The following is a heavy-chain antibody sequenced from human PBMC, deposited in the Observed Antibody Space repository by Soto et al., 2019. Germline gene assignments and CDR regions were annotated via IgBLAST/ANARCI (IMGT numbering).Heavy chain of an antibody. V-gene: IGHV1-46*01. Sequence: ASVKVSCKASGYTFTSYYMHWVRQAPGQGLEWMGIINPSGGSTSYAQKFQGRVTMTRDTSTSTVYMELSSLRSEDTAVYYCARASPPYRSSWYNIDYWGQGNLVTVSS. CDR3: ARASPPYRSSWYNIDY. J-gene: IGHJ4*02. CDR2: INPSGGST. D-gene: IGHD6-13*01. CDR1: GYTFTSYY.